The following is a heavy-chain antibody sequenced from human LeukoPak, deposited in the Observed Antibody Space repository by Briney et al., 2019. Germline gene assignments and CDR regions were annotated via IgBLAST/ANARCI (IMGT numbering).Heavy chain of an antibody. V-gene: IGHV3-7*03. CDR1: GFTFSSYW. CDR3: ARAGEQWLVHFDI. D-gene: IGHD6-19*01. Sequence: GGSLRLSCAASGFTFSSYWMSWVCQAPGKGLEWVANIKQDGSEKYYVDSVKGRFTISRDNAKNSLYLQMNSLRAEDTAVYYCARAGEQWLVHFDIWGQGTMVTVSS. J-gene: IGHJ3*02. CDR2: IKQDGSEK.